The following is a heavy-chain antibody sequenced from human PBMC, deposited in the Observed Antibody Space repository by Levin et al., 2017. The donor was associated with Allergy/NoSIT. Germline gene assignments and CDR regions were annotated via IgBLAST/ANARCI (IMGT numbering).Heavy chain of an antibody. J-gene: IGHJ4*02. V-gene: IGHV3-11*05. Sequence: GESLKISCAASGFTFSDYYMSWIRQAPGKGLEWVSYISSSSSYTNYADSVKGRFTISRDNAKNSLYLQMNSLRAEDTAVYYCARDLRGTVATDYWGQGTLVTVSS. CDR1: GFTFSDYY. D-gene: IGHD1-7*01. CDR2: ISSSSSYT. CDR3: ARDLRGTVATDY.